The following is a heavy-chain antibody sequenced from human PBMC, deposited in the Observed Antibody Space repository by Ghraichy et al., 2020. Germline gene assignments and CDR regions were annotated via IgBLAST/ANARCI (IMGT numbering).Heavy chain of an antibody. CDR1: GGSISSGAYY. D-gene: IGHD2-2*01. CDR3: ARNVLSTRCFDY. V-gene: IGHV4-31*03. CDR2: IYFTGNT. Sequence: SETLSLTCTVSGGSISSGAYYWSWIRQQPGKGLEWIGYIYFTGNTYYNTSLKGRASISIDTSKNQFSLNLNSVTAADTAVYYCARNVLSTRCFDYWGLGTLVTVSA. J-gene: IGHJ4*02.